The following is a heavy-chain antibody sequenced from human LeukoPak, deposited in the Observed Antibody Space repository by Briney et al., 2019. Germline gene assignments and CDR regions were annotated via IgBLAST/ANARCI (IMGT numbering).Heavy chain of an antibody. CDR3: ARHRRSSSWYGGYWYFDL. CDR1: GGSISSYY. Sequence: SETLSLTCAVSGGSISSYYWSWIRQPPGKGPEWIGYIYYSGSTNYNPSLESRVTISVDTSKNQFSLKLSTVTAADTAVYYCARHRRSSSWYGGYWYFDLWGRGTLVTVSS. CDR2: IYYSGST. V-gene: IGHV4-59*01. J-gene: IGHJ2*01. D-gene: IGHD6-13*01.